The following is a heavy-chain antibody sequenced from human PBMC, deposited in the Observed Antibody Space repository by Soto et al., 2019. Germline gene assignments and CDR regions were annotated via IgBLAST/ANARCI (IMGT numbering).Heavy chain of an antibody. CDR3: ARRYDSSGYYYN. J-gene: IGHJ4*02. Sequence: SVKVSCKASGGTFSSYAISWVRQAPGQGLEWMGGIIPIFGTANYAQKFQGRVTITADKSTSTAYMELSSLRSEDTAVYYCARRYDSSGYYYNWGQGTLVTVSS. D-gene: IGHD3-22*01. CDR2: IIPIFGTA. CDR1: GGTFSSYA. V-gene: IGHV1-69*06.